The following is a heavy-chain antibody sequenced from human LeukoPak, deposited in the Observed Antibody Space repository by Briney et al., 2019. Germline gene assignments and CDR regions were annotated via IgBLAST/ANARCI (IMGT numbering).Heavy chain of an antibody. CDR1: EFXVSSNY. J-gene: IGHJ4*02. D-gene: IGHD1/OR15-1a*01. V-gene: IGHV3-66*01. CDR3: ARSNCNSCYLGVWYYFDY. Sequence: PGGSLRLSCEASEFXVSSNYMSWVRQAPGKGLEWISVIYSRGDTYYADSVKGRFTISRDDSKNTLYLQMNSLRAEDTAMYYCARSNCNSCYLGVWYYFDYWGQGTLVSVSS. CDR2: IYSRGDT.